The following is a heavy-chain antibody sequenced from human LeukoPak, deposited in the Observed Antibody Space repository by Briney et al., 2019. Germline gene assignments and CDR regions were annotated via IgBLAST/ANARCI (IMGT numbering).Heavy chain of an antibody. J-gene: IGHJ4*02. CDR2: INAGNGNT. V-gene: IGHV1-3*01. D-gene: IGHD2-8*01. Sequence: ASVKVSCKASGYTFTSYAMHWVRQAPGQRLEWMGWINAGNGNTQKFQGRVTITRDTSASTAYMELSSLRSEDTAVYYCATLNGDYVDYWGQGTLVTVSS. CDR3: ATLNGDYVDY. CDR1: GYTFTSYA.